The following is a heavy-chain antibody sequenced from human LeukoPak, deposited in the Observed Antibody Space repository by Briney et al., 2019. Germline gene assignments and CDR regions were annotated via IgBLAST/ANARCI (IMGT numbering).Heavy chain of an antibody. CDR3: ARRANSGFDAFDI. Sequence: SETLSLTCTVSGGSISSYYWSWIRQPPGKGLEWIAYIYYSGSTNYNPSLKSRVTISVDTSKNQFSLKLSSVTAADTAVYYCARRANSGFDAFDIWGQGTMVTVSS. J-gene: IGHJ3*02. CDR1: GGSISSYY. V-gene: IGHV4-59*01. CDR2: IYYSGST. D-gene: IGHD3-22*01.